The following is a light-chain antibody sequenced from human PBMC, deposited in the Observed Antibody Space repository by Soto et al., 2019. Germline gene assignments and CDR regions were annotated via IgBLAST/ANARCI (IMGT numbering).Light chain of an antibody. CDR1: QSFSSY. CDR3: QQRSNWPPVIT. V-gene: IGKV3-11*01. J-gene: IGKJ5*01. CDR2: DAS. Sequence: EIVLTQSPATLSLSPGERATLSCSASQSFSSYLAWYQQKPGQTPRLLIYDASKRATGIPARFSGRGSGTDFTLTIGSLEPEDFAVYYCQQRSNWPPVITFGQGTRLEIK.